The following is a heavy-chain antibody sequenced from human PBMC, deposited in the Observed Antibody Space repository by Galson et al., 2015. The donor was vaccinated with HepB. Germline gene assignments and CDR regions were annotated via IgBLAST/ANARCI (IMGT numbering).Heavy chain of an antibody. V-gene: IGHV3-74*01. D-gene: IGHD3-10*01. CDR3: ARGFYYGSYDAFDI. Sequence: SLRLSCAASGFTFSSYWMHWVRQAPGKGLVWVSRINSDGSSTSYADSVKGRFTISRDNAKNTLYLQMNSLRAEDTAVYYCARGFYYGSYDAFDIWGQGTMVTVSS. J-gene: IGHJ3*02. CDR2: INSDGSST. CDR1: GFTFSSYW.